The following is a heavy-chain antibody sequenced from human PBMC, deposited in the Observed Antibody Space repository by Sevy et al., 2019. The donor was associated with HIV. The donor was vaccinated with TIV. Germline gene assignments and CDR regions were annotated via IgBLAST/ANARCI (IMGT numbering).Heavy chain of an antibody. CDR2: IYPGDSDT. D-gene: IGHD6-13*01. Sequence: GESLKISCKGFGYKFTRYWIGWVRQMPGKGLEWMGIIYPGDSDTRYSPSFQGQVTISAGKSISTAYLHWSSLKASDTAMYYCARVDLPPGIAAAGSYYGMDVWGQGTTVTVSS. J-gene: IGHJ6*02. CDR3: ARVDLPPGIAAAGSYYGMDV. CDR1: GYKFTRYW. V-gene: IGHV5-51*01.